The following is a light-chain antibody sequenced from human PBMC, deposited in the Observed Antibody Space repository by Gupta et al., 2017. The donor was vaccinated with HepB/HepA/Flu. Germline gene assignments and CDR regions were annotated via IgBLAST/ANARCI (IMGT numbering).Light chain of an antibody. CDR3: ATWDDSLNGWV. J-gene: IGLJ3*02. Sequence: SVLTQPPSAYWPPGQRVTISCSGSSSNIGSKTVQWYQQVPGTAPKLLIYTNNQRPSGVPDRFSGSKSGTSASLAISGLQAEDEADYYCATWDDSLNGWVFGGGTKLTVL. V-gene: IGLV1-44*01. CDR1: SSNIGSKT. CDR2: TNN.